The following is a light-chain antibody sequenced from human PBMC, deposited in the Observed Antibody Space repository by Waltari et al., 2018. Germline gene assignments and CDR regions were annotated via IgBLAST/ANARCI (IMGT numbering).Light chain of an antibody. J-gene: IGLJ2*01. CDR1: SSDVGGYNY. CDR2: DVN. CDR3: CSYAGSYVV. V-gene: IGLV2-11*01. Sequence: QSALTQPRSVSGSPGQSVTISCTGTSSDVGGYNYVSWYQQHPGKAPKLMIYDVNKRPSGGPVRFSGPKSGNTASLTISGLQAEDEADYYCCSYAGSYVVFGGGTKLTVL.